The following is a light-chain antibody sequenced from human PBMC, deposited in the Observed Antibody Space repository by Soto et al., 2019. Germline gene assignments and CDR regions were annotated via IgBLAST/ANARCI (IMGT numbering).Light chain of an antibody. J-gene: IGLJ1*01. CDR1: SSDVGGYKY. V-gene: IGLV2-8*01. Sequence: QSVLTQPPSASGSPGQSVTISCTGTSSDVGGYKYVSWYQQLPGKAPKLMIFEVNKRPSGVPDRFSGSKSGNTASLTVSGLQAEDEADYYCSSYAGINNLGVFGTGTKLTVL. CDR3: SSYAGINNLGV. CDR2: EVN.